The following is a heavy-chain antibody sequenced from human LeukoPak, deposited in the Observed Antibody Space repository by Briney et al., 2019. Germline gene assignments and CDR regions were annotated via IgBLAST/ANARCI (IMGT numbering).Heavy chain of an antibody. D-gene: IGHD3-3*01. CDR1: GGSISSYY. V-gene: IGHV4-59*01. CDR3: AGDGDVDRDAFDI. J-gene: IGHJ3*02. CDR2: IYYSGST. Sequence: SETLSLTCTVSGGSISSYYWSWIRQPPGKGLEWIGYIYYSGSTNYNPSLKSRVTISVDTSKNQFSLKLSSVTAADTAVYYCAGDGDVDRDAFDIWGQGTMVTVSS.